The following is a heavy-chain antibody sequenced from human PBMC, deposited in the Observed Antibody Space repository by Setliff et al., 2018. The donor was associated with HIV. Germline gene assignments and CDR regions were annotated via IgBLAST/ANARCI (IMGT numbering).Heavy chain of an antibody. J-gene: IGHJ4*02. CDR2: FSSSGST. CDR3: ARSRHCGSDRYFDL. CDR1: GASITTHW. D-gene: IGHD2-21*02. Sequence: ASETLSLTCTVSGASITTHWWSWIRQPAGKGLEWIGRFSSSGSTNYNSSLESRVTMSVDTSKNQFYLNLRSVTATDTAIYSCARSRHCGSDRYFDLSGQGTLVTVSS. V-gene: IGHV4-4*07.